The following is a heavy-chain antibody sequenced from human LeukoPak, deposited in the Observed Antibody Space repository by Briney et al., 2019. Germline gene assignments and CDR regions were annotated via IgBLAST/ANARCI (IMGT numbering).Heavy chain of an antibody. Sequence: SETLSLTCTVSGGSISSYYLSWIRQPPGKGLEWIAHLFYSGSTDYNPSLESRVTISVDTSKNQFSLKLRSVTAADTAVYYCATVAVIRGVTYFDYWGQGTLVTVSS. D-gene: IGHD3-10*01. CDR2: LFYSGST. V-gene: IGHV4-59*01. CDR3: ATVAVIRGVTYFDY. J-gene: IGHJ4*02. CDR1: GGSISSYY.